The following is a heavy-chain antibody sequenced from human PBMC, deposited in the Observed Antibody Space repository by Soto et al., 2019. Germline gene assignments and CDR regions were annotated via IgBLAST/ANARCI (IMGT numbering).Heavy chain of an antibody. CDR1: GFSLSTSGVG. V-gene: IGHV2-5*02. CDR2: IYWDDDK. D-gene: IGHD7-27*01. J-gene: IGHJ4*02. Sequence: QITLKESGPTLVKPTQTLTLTCTFSGFSLSTSGVGVGWIRQPPGKALEWLALIYWDDDKRYSPSLKSRLTITKYTSKHQVFLTITNIDNVDTATYYCAHSFSPNWGSRGAFDYWGQGTLVTFSS. CDR3: AHSFSPNWGSRGAFDY.